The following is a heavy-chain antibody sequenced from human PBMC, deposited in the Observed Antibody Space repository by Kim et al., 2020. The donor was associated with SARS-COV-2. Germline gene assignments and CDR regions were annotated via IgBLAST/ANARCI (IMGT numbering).Heavy chain of an antibody. CDR2: IIPIFGTA. J-gene: IGHJ1*01. V-gene: IGHV1-69*13. CDR3: ARGSGIAAAGTLQAKYFQH. D-gene: IGHD6-13*01. Sequence: SVKVSCKASGGTFSSYAISWVRQAPGQGLEWMGGIIPIFGTANYAQKFQGRVTITADESTSTAYMELSSLRSEDTAVYYCARGSGIAAAGTLQAKYFQHWGQGTLVTVSS. CDR1: GGTFSSYA.